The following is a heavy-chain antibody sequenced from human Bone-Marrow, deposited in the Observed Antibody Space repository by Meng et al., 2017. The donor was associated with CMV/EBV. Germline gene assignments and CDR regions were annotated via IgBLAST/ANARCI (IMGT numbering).Heavy chain of an antibody. D-gene: IGHD2-15*01. V-gene: IGHV3-33*01. Sequence: FRSYGMHWVRQAPGKGLEWVAVIWYDGSNKYYADSVKGRFTISRDNSKNTLYLQMNSLRAEDTAVYYCARDGGYCSGGSCYDSSYFDYWGQGTLVTVSS. CDR1: FRSYG. CDR2: IWYDGSNK. CDR3: ARDGGYCSGGSCYDSSYFDY. J-gene: IGHJ4*02.